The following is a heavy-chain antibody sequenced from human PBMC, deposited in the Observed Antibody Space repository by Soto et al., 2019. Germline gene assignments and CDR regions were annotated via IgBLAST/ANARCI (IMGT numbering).Heavy chain of an antibody. V-gene: IGHV4-31*03. J-gene: IGHJ4*02. Sequence: ASETLSLTCTVSGGSISSGGYYWSWIRQHPGKGLEWIGYIYYSGSTYYNPSLKSRVTISVDTSKNQFSLKLSSVTAADTAVYYCAIENSASYYPFTIDYWGQGTLVTVSS. CDR3: AIENSASYYPFTIDY. CDR2: IYYSGST. D-gene: IGHD1-26*01. CDR1: GGSISSGGYY.